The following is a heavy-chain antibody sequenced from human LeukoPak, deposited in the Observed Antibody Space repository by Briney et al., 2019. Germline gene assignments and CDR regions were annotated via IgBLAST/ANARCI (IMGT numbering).Heavy chain of an antibody. D-gene: IGHD6-13*01. Sequence: PGGSLRLSCAASGFTFTNYAMSWVRQTPGKGLEWVAATVGSRPDTYYADSVKGRFTISRDNSKNTLYLQMNSLRAEDTAVYYCAKDRASSSWYYFDYWGQGTLVTVSS. CDR3: AKDRASSSWYYFDY. V-gene: IGHV3-23*01. CDR1: GFTFTNYA. J-gene: IGHJ4*02. CDR2: TVGSRPDT.